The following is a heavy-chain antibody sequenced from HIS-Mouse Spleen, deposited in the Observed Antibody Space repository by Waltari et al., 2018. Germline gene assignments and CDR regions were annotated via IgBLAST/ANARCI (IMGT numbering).Heavy chain of an antibody. Sequence: VQLVEFGGGVVQPGRCMRLYCAASVVPFSSYVMHGVRQAPGKELEWVAVISYDGSNKYYADSVKGRFTISRDNSKNTLYLQMNSLRAEDTAVYYCAKDKHHAFDYWGQGTLVTVSS. J-gene: IGHJ4*02. CDR1: VVPFSSYV. CDR2: ISYDGSNK. V-gene: IGHV3-30*18. CDR3: AKDKHHAFDY.